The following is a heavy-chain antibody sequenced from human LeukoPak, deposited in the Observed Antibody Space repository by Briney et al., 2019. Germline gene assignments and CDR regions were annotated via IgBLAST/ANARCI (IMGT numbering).Heavy chain of an antibody. J-gene: IGHJ4*02. CDR1: GFTFSSYG. CDR2: ISYDGSNK. Sequence: GGSLRLSCAASGFTFSSYGMHWVRQAPGKGLEWVVVISYDGSNKYYADSVKGRFTISRDNSKNTLYLQMNSLRAEDTAVYYCAKDKAVAGSHFDYWGQGTLVTVSS. CDR3: AKDKAVAGSHFDY. D-gene: IGHD6-19*01. V-gene: IGHV3-30*18.